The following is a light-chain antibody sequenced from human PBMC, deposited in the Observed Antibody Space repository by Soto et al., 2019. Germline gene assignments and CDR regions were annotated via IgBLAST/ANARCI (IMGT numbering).Light chain of an antibody. CDR2: GAS. CDR1: QSITIY. J-gene: IGKJ1*01. CDR3: QQTYTAQQK. V-gene: IGKV1-39*01. Sequence: DIQMTQSPSSLSASVGDRVTITCRASQSITIYLNWYQQQPAKAPRLLIYGASTLQTGGPSRFSGRGSMTDFTLTISELQPEHFATYYGQQTYTAQQKFGQGTKV.